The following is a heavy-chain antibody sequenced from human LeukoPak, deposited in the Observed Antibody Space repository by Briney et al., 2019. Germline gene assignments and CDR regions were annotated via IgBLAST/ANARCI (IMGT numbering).Heavy chain of an antibody. CDR2: ISATGGIT. CDR3: ARGVGYYYDSSGYSDPPHFDY. D-gene: IGHD3-22*01. J-gene: IGHJ4*02. Sequence: SGGSLRLSCAASGFTFSRYAMSWVRQAPGKGIEWVSAISATGGITYYADSVKGRFTISRDNSKNTLYLQMNSLRAEDTAVYYCARGVGYYYDSSGYSDPPHFDYWGQGTLVTVSS. V-gene: IGHV3-23*01. CDR1: GFTFSRYA.